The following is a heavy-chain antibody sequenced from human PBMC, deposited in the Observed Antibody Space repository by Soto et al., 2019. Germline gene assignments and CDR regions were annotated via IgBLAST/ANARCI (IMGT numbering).Heavy chain of an antibody. CDR1: GGSISRFFYS. D-gene: IGHD6-19*01. Sequence: ASDTLSLTWAVYGGSISRFFYSWSWIRQPPGKGLEWIGYIYHSGSTYYNPSLKSRVTISVDRSKNQFSLNLSSVTAADTAVYYCARVQSPWGQGTLVTVSS. CDR3: ARVQSP. J-gene: IGHJ5*02. CDR2: IYHSGST. V-gene: IGHV4-30-2*01.